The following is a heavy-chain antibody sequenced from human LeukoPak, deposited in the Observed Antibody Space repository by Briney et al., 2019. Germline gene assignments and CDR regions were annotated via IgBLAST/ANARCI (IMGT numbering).Heavy chain of an antibody. J-gene: IGHJ6*03. CDR2: ITSSSTYI. CDR3: ARDPYSGNYGAYYYYYMDV. V-gene: IGHV3-21*01. Sequence: GGSLRLSCAASGFTFSSYGMSWVRQAPGKGLEWVSSITSSSTYIYYADSVRGRFTISRDNAKNSLYLQMNSLTAEDTAVYCCARDPYSGNYGAYYYYYMDVWGKGTTVTISS. D-gene: IGHD1-26*01. CDR1: GFTFSSYG.